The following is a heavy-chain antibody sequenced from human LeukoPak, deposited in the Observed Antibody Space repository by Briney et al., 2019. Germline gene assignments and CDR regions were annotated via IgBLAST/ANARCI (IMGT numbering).Heavy chain of an antibody. CDR1: GFTFSSYG. V-gene: IGHV3-30*03. J-gene: IGHJ4*02. CDR2: ISYDGSNK. CDR3: ARDAAYGYDRFDY. D-gene: IGHD5-18*01. Sequence: GGSLRLSCAASGFTFSSYGMHWVRQAPGKGLEWVAVISYDGSNKYYADSVKGRFTISRDNSKNTLYLQMNSLRAGDTAVYYCARDAAYGYDRFDYWGQGTQVTVSS.